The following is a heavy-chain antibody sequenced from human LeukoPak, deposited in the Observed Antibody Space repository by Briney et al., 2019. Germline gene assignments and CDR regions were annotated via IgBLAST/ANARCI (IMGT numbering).Heavy chain of an antibody. D-gene: IGHD6-19*01. CDR3: ARDGSSGWDYYYSYGMDV. J-gene: IGHJ6*02. CDR1: GGSISSSSYY. V-gene: IGHV4-39*02. Sequence: SETLSLTCTVSGGSISSSSYYWGWIRQPPGKGLEWIGSIYYSGSTYYNPSLKSRVTISVDTSKNQFSLKLSSVTAADTAVYYCARDGSSGWDYYYSYGMDVWGQGTTVTVSS. CDR2: IYYSGST.